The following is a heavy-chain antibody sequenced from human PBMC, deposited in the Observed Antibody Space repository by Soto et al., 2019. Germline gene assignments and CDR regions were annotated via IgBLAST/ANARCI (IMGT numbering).Heavy chain of an antibody. CDR3: ARDRGYRRYFDSSGFWADS. J-gene: IGHJ4*02. V-gene: IGHV3-33*08. D-gene: IGHD3-22*01. CDR2: VVYDGSKK. CDR1: GFTFSNYG. Sequence: QVQLVESGGGVAQPGRYLRLSCAASGFTFSNYGMDWVRQAPGKGLEWMAAVVYDGSKKYYADSVKGRFTVSRDNYKNTLFLEMNALRAEDTAVYYCARDRGYRRYFDSSGFWADSWGQGNLVTVSS.